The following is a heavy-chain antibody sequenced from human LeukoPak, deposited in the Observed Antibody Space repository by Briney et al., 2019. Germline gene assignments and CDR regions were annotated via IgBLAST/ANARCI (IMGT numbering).Heavy chain of an antibody. V-gene: IGHV3-30*02. CDR3: AKDLGSSWDY. D-gene: IGHD6-13*01. J-gene: IGHJ4*02. CDR2: IRYDGSNK. CDR1: GFAFSSYG. Sequence: PGGSLRLSCAASGFAFSSYGMHWVRQAPGKGLEWVAFIRYDGSNKYYADSVKGRFTISRDNSKNTLYLQMNSLRAEDTAVYYCAKDLGSSWDYWGQGTLVTVSS.